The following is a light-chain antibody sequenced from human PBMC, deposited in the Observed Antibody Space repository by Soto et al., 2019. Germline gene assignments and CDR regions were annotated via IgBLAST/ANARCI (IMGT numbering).Light chain of an antibody. CDR2: AAS. CDR3: QQLRSYPPA. CDR1: QDLSTY. J-gene: IGKJ4*01. Sequence: DIQLTQSPSFLSASVGDRVTITCRASQDLSTYLAWYQQKPGKVPKLLIYAASTLQSGVPSRFSGSGSGPEFTLTISSLQPKDFATYYCQQLRSYPPAFGGGTKVEIK. V-gene: IGKV1-9*01.